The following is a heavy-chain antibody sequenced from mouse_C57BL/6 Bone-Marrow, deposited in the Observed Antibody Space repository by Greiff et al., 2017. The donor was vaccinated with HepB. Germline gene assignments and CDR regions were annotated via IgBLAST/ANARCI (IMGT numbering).Heavy chain of an antibody. CDR1: GFTFSSYT. Sequence: EVQLQESGGGLVKPGGSLKLSCAASGFTFSSYTMSWVRQTPEKRLEWVATISGGGGHTYYPDSVKGRFTISRDNAKNTLYLQMSSLRSEDTALYYCARRSDGYYLSLYYAMDYWGQGTSVTVSS. J-gene: IGHJ4*01. D-gene: IGHD2-3*01. CDR2: ISGGGGHT. V-gene: IGHV5-9*01. CDR3: ARRSDGYYLSLYYAMDY.